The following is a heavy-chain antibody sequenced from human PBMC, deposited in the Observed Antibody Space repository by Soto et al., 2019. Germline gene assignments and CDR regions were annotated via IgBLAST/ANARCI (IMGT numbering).Heavy chain of an antibody. CDR3: ARGRPQSSRDYGDCGWFDP. J-gene: IGHJ5*02. V-gene: IGHV1-69*12. D-gene: IGHD4-17*01. Sequence: QVQLVQSGAEVKKPGSSVKVSCKASGGTFSSYAISWVRQAPGQGLEWMGGIIPIFGTANYAQKFQGRVTITADESTSTAYMELSSLRSEDTAVYYCARGRPQSSRDYGDCGWFDPWGQGTLVTVSS. CDR1: GGTFSSYA. CDR2: IIPIFGTA.